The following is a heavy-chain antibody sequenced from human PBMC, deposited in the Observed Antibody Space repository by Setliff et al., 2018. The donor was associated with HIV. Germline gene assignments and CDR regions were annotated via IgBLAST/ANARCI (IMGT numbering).Heavy chain of an antibody. CDR2: ISGNNRIT. V-gene: IGHV1-18*01. CDR1: GYKFNIFG. J-gene: IGHJ4*02. D-gene: IGHD3-16*01. CDR3: ARAAPGGGNDYFGY. Sequence: ASVKVSCKTSGYKFNIFGVSWVRQAPGQGLEWMGWISGNNRITYYAQNFQSRVTFSRDTSATTAHVEVNSLTSEDTAVYYCARAAPGGGNDYFGYWGQGALVTVSS.